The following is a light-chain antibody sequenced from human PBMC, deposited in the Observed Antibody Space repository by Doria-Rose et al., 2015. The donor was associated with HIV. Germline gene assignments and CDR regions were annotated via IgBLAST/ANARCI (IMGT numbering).Light chain of an antibody. V-gene: IGKV3-20*01. CDR2: DGS. Sequence: TQSPGTLSLSPGERATSSCRASQRFSSTYLAWYQQKPGQAPSLLIYDGSTRPTGIPDRFSASGSGTDFTLTINRLEPEDFALYYCHQYGTSWTFGQGTKVEI. CDR1: QRFSSTY. CDR3: HQYGTSWT. J-gene: IGKJ1*01.